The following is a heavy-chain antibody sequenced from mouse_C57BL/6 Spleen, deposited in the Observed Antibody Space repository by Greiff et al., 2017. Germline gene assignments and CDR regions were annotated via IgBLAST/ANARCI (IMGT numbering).Heavy chain of an antibody. Sequence: QVQLQQPGTELVKPGASVKLSCKASGYTFTSYWMHWVKQRPGQGLEWIGNINPSNGGTNYNEKFKSKATLTVDKSSSTAYMQLSSLASDDSAVYECTRGGAAQAPAYWGQGTLVTVSA. CDR2: INPSNGGT. J-gene: IGHJ3*01. CDR3: TRGGAAQAPAY. V-gene: IGHV1-53*01. CDR1: GYTFTSYW. D-gene: IGHD3-2*02.